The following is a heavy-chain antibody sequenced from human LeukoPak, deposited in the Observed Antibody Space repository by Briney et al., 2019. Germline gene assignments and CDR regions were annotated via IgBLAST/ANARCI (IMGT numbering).Heavy chain of an antibody. CDR1: GFTFSSYG. Sequence: GGTLRLSCAASGFTFSSYGMAWVRQAPGKGLEWVSGMNGNGGRIYYADSVKGRFTISRDNSKNTLYLQMNSLRAEDTAVYYCARGGVFSSGWYVDYWGQGTLVSVSS. D-gene: IGHD6-19*01. J-gene: IGHJ4*02. CDR3: ARGGVFSSGWYVDY. V-gene: IGHV3-23*01. CDR2: MNGNGGRI.